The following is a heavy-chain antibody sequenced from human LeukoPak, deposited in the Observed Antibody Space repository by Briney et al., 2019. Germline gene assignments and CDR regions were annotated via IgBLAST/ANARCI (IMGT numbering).Heavy chain of an antibody. CDR1: GGSISRSNW. CDR3: ATYYDILSGYTFDY. V-gene: IGHV4-4*02. Sequence: SGTLSLTCTVSGGSISRSNWWSWVRQPPGKGLEWIGEIHDTGSTNYNPPLKSRVTMSLDKSENQFSLNLNSVTAADTAVYYCATYYDILSGYTFDYWGQGTLVAVSS. J-gene: IGHJ4*02. D-gene: IGHD3-9*01. CDR2: IHDTGST.